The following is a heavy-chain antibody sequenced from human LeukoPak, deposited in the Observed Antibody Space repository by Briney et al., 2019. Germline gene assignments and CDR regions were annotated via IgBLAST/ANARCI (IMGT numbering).Heavy chain of an antibody. CDR1: GFTFSSYS. V-gene: IGHV3-30*18. D-gene: IGHD6-13*01. J-gene: IGHJ5*02. CDR2: ISYDGSNK. CDR3: AKRLGQQLFDP. Sequence: PGGSLRLSCAASGFTFSSYSMNWVRQAPGKGLEWVAVISYDGSNKYYADSVKGRFTISRDNSKNTLYPQMNSLRAEDTAVYYCAKRLGQQLFDPWGQGTLVTVSS.